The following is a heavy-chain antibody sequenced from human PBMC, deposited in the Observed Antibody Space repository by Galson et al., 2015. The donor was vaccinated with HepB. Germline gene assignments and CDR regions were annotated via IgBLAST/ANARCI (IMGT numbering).Heavy chain of an antibody. D-gene: IGHD2-2*01. V-gene: IGHV1-18*01. Sequence: SVKVSCKASGYTFAYGMTWVRQAPGQGLECMGWISGYNGYTEYAEKFQGRVTMTTDTSINTAYMELWSLTSDDTAVYYCARGRTTVWSFDFWGQGTLVTVSS. CDR1: GYTFAYG. J-gene: IGHJ4*02. CDR3: ARGRTTVWSFDF. CDR2: ISGYNGYT.